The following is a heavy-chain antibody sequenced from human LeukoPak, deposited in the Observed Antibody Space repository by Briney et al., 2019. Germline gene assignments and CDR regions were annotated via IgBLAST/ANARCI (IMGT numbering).Heavy chain of an antibody. CDR2: IRYDGSNK. Sequence: PGGSLRLSCAASGFTFSSYGMHWVRQAPGKGLEWVAFIRYDGSNKYYADSVKGRFTISRDNSKNTLYPQMNSLRAEDTAVYYCARGGYDYLDYWGQGTLVTVSS. V-gene: IGHV3-30*02. D-gene: IGHD5-12*01. CDR1: GFTFSSYG. J-gene: IGHJ4*02. CDR3: ARGGYDYLDY.